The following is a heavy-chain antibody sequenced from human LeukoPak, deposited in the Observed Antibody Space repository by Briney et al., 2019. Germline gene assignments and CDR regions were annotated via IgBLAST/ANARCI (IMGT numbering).Heavy chain of an antibody. CDR1: GFTFSTYA. V-gene: IGHV3-23*01. Sequence: PGGSLRLSCAASGFTFSTYAMTWVRQAPGKGLEWASVIRGGGGSTYYADSVKGRFTISRDNSKNTLYLQMNSLKAEDTARYYCAKDLPGYCSSTSCQGIAFDIWGQGTMVTVSS. CDR3: AKDLPGYCSSTSCQGIAFDI. CDR2: IRGGGGST. D-gene: IGHD2-2*01. J-gene: IGHJ3*02.